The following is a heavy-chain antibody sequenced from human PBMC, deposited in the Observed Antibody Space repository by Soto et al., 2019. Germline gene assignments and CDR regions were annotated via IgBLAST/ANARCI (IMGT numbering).Heavy chain of an antibody. Sequence: SETLSLTCTVSGGSISSYYWNWIRQSPGKGLEWIGYIFYSGSTNYNPSLKSRVTISIDTSENQFSLKMSSVTAADTAVYYCARSYDFWSGYFNFWGQGTLVTVSS. V-gene: IGHV4-59*01. CDR2: IFYSGST. J-gene: IGHJ4*02. CDR1: GGSISSYY. CDR3: ARSYDFWSGYFNF. D-gene: IGHD3-3*01.